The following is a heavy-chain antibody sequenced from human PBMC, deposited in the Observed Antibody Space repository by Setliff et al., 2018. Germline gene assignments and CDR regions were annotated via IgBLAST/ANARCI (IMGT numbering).Heavy chain of an antibody. D-gene: IGHD3-10*01. Sequence: SETLSLTCNVSGVSISSYYWSWIRQPPGKGLECIGYIQKSGSANYNPSLMSRVTISVDTSRNQFSLKLRSVTAADTAVYYCARLSWDGLRYYGLDVWGQGATVTVSS. J-gene: IGHJ6*02. CDR3: ARLSWDGLRYYGLDV. V-gene: IGHV4-59*01. CDR1: GVSISSYY. CDR2: IQKSGSA.